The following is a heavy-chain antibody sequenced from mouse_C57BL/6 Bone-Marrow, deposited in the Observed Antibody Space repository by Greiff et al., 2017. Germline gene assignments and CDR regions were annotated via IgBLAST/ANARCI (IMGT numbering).Heavy chain of an antibody. CDR1: GYTFTDYY. J-gene: IGHJ4*01. CDR3: TNYYAMDY. Sequence: EVQLQQSGPELVKPGASVKISCKASGYTFTDYYINWVKQRPGQGLEWIGWIDPENGDTEYASKFQGKATITADTSSNTAYLQLSSLTSEDTAVYYCTNYYAMDYWGQGTSVTVSS. V-gene: IGHV14-4*01. CDR2: IDPENGDT.